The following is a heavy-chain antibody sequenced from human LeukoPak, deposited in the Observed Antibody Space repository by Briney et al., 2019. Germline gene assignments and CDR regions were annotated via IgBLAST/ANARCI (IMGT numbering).Heavy chain of an antibody. CDR3: GGGQAQGIRYFDWLPHSDY. V-gene: IGHV3-11*01. Sequence: GGSLRLSCAASGFTFSDYYMSWIRQAPGKGLEWVSYISSSGSTIYYADSVKGRFTISRDNAKNSLYLQMNSLRAEDTAVYYCGGGQAQGIRYFDWLPHSDYWGQGTLVTVSS. D-gene: IGHD3-9*01. CDR1: GFTFSDYY. CDR2: ISSSGSTI. J-gene: IGHJ4*02.